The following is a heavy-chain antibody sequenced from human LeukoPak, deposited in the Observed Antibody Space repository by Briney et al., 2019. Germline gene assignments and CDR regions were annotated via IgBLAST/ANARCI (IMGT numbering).Heavy chain of an antibody. D-gene: IGHD3-3*01. Sequence: GRSLRLSCAASGFTFSSYGMHWVRQAPGKGLEWVAVISYDGSNKYYAESVKGRFTISRDNSKNTLYLQMNSLRAEDTAVYYCAKDSLPGVWSGYLDYWGQGTLVTVSS. J-gene: IGHJ4*02. CDR1: GFTFSSYG. V-gene: IGHV3-30*18. CDR2: ISYDGSNK. CDR3: AKDSLPGVWSGYLDY.